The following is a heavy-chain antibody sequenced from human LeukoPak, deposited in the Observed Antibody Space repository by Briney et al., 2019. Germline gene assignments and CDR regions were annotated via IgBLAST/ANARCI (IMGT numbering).Heavy chain of an antibody. J-gene: IGHJ4*02. CDR2: IYYSGST. CDR3: ARHQETLYSSSWYVSFDY. D-gene: IGHD6-13*01. Sequence: SETLSLTCTVSGYSISSGYYWGWIRQPPGKGLEWIGSIYYSGSTYYNPSLKSRVTISVDTSKNQFSLKLSSVTAADTAVYYCARHQETLYSSSWYVSFDYWGQGTLVTVSS. V-gene: IGHV4-38-2*02. CDR1: GYSISSGYY.